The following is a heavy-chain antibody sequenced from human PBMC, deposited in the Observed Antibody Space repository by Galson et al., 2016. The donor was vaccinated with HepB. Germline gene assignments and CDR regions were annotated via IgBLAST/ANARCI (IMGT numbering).Heavy chain of an antibody. CDR1: GYSFTTYG. V-gene: IGHV1-18*01. CDR3: ARASWELPTTLDY. J-gene: IGHJ4*02. Sequence: SVKVSCKASGYSFTTYGISWVRQAPGQGLEWMGWISAYNGNTRYAQKLQGRVTMTTDTSTSTAYMELRNLRSDYTAVYFCARASWELPTTLDYWGLGTLVTVSS. CDR2: ISAYNGNT. D-gene: IGHD1-26*01.